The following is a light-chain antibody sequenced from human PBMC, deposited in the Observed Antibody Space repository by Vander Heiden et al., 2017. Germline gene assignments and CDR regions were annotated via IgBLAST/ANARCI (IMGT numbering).Light chain of an antibody. CDR1: QNVNSY. CDR2: GAS. Sequence: TRPSIASQNVNSYLAWYQQKPGQAPRLLIYGASTRATGVPARFSGSGSGTEFTLTISSLQAEDFAVYYCQQYNNWPPTFGGGTKVEIK. V-gene: IGKV3-15*01. J-gene: IGKJ4*01. CDR3: QQYNNWPPT.